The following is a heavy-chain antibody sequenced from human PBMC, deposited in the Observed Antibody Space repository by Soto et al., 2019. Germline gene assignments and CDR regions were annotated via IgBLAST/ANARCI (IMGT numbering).Heavy chain of an antibody. Sequence: QVQLVQSGAEVKKPGASVKVSCKASGYTFTSYYMHWVRQAPGQGLEWMGIINPSGGSTSYTQKFQGRVTMTSDTSTSTVYMELSSLRSEYTAVYYCARTRWLQFHWYFDLWGRGTLVTVSS. V-gene: IGHV1-46*01. J-gene: IGHJ2*01. CDR2: INPSGGST. CDR3: ARTRWLQFHWYFDL. D-gene: IGHD5-12*01. CDR1: GYTFTSYY.